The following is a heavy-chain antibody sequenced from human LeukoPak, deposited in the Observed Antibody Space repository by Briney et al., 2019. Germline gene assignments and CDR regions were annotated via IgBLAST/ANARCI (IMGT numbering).Heavy chain of an antibody. CDR1: GYTFSKYW. V-gene: IGHV5-51*01. CDR2: IYPGESDI. J-gene: IGHJ4*02. D-gene: IGHD2-15*01. Sequence: GESLKISCKASGYTFSKYWTGWVRQMPGKGLEWMGIIYPGESDIRYSPSFQGQVTFSADKSISTAYLQWSSLKASGTAMYYCARRYCSGGSCYPDFDYWGQGTLVTVSS. CDR3: ARRYCSGGSCYPDFDY.